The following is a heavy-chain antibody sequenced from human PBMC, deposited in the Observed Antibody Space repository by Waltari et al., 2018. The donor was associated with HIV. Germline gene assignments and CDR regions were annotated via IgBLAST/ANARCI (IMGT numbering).Heavy chain of an antibody. CDR3: ARDAERLGYCSGGSCRFDY. V-gene: IGHV3-21*01. J-gene: IGHJ4*02. Sequence: EVQLVESGGGLVKPGGSLRLSCAASGFTFSRYSMNWVRPAPGQGQEWVSSISSSSSYIYYADSVKGRFTISRDNAKNSLYLQMNSLRAEDTAVYYCARDAERLGYCSGGSCRFDYWGQGTLVTVSS. CDR2: ISSSSSYI. D-gene: IGHD2-15*01. CDR1: GFTFSRYS.